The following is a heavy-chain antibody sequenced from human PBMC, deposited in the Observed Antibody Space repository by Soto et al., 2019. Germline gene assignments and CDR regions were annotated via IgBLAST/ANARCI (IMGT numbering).Heavy chain of an antibody. D-gene: IGHD2-21*02. CDR3: VRDYGGDRRRY. Sequence: QVQLVQSGAEVRKPGASVTVSCKTSGYTFTNYDIRWVRQATGQGPEWMGWMNPHSGNTIYAQKFQGRVTMTRDTSISTAYMDLRSLKSADTAVYYCVRDYGGDRRRYRGQGTLVTVSS. CDR2: MNPHSGNT. V-gene: IGHV1-8*01. CDR1: GYTFTNYD. J-gene: IGHJ4*02.